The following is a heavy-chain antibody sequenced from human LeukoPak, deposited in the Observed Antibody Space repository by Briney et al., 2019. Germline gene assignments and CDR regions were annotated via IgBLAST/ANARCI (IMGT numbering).Heavy chain of an antibody. CDR1: GFTCSNYG. CDR2: ISGSGGST. CDR3: AKVPFIAAAGTGYYYMDV. D-gene: IGHD6-13*01. Sequence: GGSLRLSCAASGFTCSNYGMSWVRQAPGKGLEWVSAISGSGGSTNYADSVKGRFTISRDNSKNTLYLQMNSLRAEDTAVYYCAKVPFIAAAGTGYYYMDVWGKGTTVTISS. V-gene: IGHV3-23*01. J-gene: IGHJ6*03.